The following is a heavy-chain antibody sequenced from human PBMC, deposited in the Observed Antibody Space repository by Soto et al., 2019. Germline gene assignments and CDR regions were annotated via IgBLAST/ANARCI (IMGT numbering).Heavy chain of an antibody. CDR3: ARDSLTGNYFDP. Sequence: SETLSLTCTVSGGSISSGGYSWSWIRQPPGKGLEWIGYIYHSGGTYYNPSLKSRVTISVDRSKNQFSLKLSSVTAADTAVYYCARDSLTGNYFDPWGQGTLVTVSS. D-gene: IGHD1-7*01. CDR2: IYHSGGT. V-gene: IGHV4-30-2*01. CDR1: GGSISSGGYS. J-gene: IGHJ5*02.